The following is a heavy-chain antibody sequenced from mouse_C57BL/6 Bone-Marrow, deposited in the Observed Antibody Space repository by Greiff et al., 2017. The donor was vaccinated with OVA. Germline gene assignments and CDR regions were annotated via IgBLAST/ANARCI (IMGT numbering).Heavy chain of an antibody. CDR2: IHPNSGST. D-gene: IGHD1-1*01. V-gene: IGHV1-64*01. J-gene: IGHJ1*03. CDR1: GYTFTSYW. Sequence: QFQLQQPGAELVKPGASVKLSCKASGYTFTSYWMHWVKQRPGQGLEWIGMIHPNSGSTNYNEKFKSKATLTVDKSSSTAYMQLSSLTSEDSAVYYCAPYYYGSSYWYFDVWGTGTTVTVSS. CDR3: APYYYGSSYWYFDV.